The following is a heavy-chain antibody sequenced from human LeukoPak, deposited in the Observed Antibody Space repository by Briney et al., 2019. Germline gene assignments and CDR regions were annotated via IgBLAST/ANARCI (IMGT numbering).Heavy chain of an antibody. V-gene: IGHV4-59*01. CDR1: GGSISGYY. J-gene: IGHJ4*02. CDR2: IYYTGRP. CDR3: ARDGPNWYDY. Sequence: SETLSLTCTVSGGSISGYYWSWLRQPPGKGLEWIGYIYYTGRPNYNPSLKSRVTISVDTSKNQFSLKLTSVTAADTAVYYCARDGPNWYDYWGQGTLVTVSS. D-gene: IGHD1-1*01.